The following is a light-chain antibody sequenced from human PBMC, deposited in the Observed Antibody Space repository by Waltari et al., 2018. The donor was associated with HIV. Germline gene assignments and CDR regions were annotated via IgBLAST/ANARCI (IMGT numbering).Light chain of an antibody. CDR2: DAS. V-gene: IGKV1-33*01. J-gene: IGKJ2*01. CDR3: QQYENFPHT. Sequence: DIEMTQSPSSLSASVGERVTITCQASQDINNYLNWYQQKPGKAPKVLISDASNLETGVPSRFSGSGSGTDFTFTISSLQPEDIATYFCQQYENFPHTFGQGTTLAIK. CDR1: QDINNY.